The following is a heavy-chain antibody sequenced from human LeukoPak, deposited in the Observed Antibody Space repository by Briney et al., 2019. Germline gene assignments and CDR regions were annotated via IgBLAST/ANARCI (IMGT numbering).Heavy chain of an antibody. CDR2: ISDHNT. D-gene: IGHD5-18*01. V-gene: IGHV3-23*01. J-gene: IGHJ4*02. CDR1: GFIFSSYA. CDR3: AKGRDSYGYGDFDY. Sequence: PGGSLRLSCAVSGFIFSSYAMDWVRQAPGKGLEWVSIISDHNTWYANSVKGRFTISRDNSKNTLYLQMNSLRGEDTAVYYCAKGRDSYGYGDFDYWGQGTLVTVSS.